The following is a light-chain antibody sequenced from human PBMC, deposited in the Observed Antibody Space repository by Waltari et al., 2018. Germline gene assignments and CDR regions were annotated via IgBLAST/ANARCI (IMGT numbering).Light chain of an antibody. Sequence: QSVLTQPPSVSGAPGQRVTISCTGSSSNIGAGYDVPWYQQLPGTAPKLLIYGNSNRPSGVPDRFSGPKSGTSASLAITGLQAEDEADYYCQSYDSSLSGGVFGGGTKLTVL. CDR1: SSNIGAGYD. CDR3: QSYDSSLSGGV. V-gene: IGLV1-40*01. CDR2: GNS. J-gene: IGLJ2*01.